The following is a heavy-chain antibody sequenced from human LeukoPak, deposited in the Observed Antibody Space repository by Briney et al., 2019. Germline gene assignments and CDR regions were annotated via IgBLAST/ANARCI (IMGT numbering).Heavy chain of an antibody. Sequence: GASVKVSCKSSGYAFTNYGLSWVRQAPGHGLEWMGWISGNGDNTKYVEEFQGRVTMTIDTSASTVYMELRGLRSDDTAVYYCARVHGYNVDIYCIDYWGQGTLVTVSS. CDR2: ISGNGDNT. CDR1: GYAFTNYG. J-gene: IGHJ4*02. CDR3: ARVHGYNVDIYCIDY. V-gene: IGHV1-18*01. D-gene: IGHD5-18*01.